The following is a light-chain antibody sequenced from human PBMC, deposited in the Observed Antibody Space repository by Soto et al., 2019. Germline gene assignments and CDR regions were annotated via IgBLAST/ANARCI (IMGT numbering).Light chain of an antibody. CDR2: QAS. V-gene: IGKV1-17*03. CDR3: LRHDSYPLT. J-gene: IGKJ4*01. CDR1: QGIVKY. Sequence: DIQMTQSPSAMSASVGDRVTITCRASQGIVKYFAWFQQKTGKAPKRLIFQASSLQSGVPARFSGSGSGTEFTLSISSLQPEDCAVCYGLRHDSYPLTFGGGTKVEIK.